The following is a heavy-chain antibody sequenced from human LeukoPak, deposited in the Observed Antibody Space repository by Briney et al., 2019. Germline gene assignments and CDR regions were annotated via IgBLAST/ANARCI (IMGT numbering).Heavy chain of an antibody. D-gene: IGHD6-19*01. CDR2: INPDGSTT. Sequence: QAGGSLRLSCAASGFTFSNYWMHWVRQDPGKGLVWVSFINPDGSTTNYADSVKGRFTISRDNSKNTLFLQMNSLKADDTAVYYCAKDPSVAGTSYFDYWGQGTLVTVSS. J-gene: IGHJ4*02. V-gene: IGHV3-74*01. CDR3: AKDPSVAGTSYFDY. CDR1: GFTFSNYW.